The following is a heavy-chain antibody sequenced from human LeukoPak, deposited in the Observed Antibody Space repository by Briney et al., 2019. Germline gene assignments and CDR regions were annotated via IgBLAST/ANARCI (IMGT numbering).Heavy chain of an antibody. D-gene: IGHD1-26*01. V-gene: IGHV6-1*01. Sequence: SQTLSLTCAISGDSVSSDNVAWHWIRQSPSRGLEWLGRTYYRSKWFGDYAVSVRSRITINPDTSKNQFSLQLNSVTPEDTAVYYCARAIRVGWFDSWGQGTLVTVSS. CDR1: GDSVSSDNVA. CDR3: ARAIRVGWFDS. J-gene: IGHJ5*01. CDR2: TYYRSKWFG.